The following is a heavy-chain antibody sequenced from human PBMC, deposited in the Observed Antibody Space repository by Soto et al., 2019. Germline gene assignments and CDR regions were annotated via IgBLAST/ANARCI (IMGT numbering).Heavy chain of an antibody. D-gene: IGHD3-10*01. CDR2: MNPNSGNT. CDR1: GYTFTSYD. CDR3: ARGLVGSGSFWFDP. J-gene: IGHJ5*02. V-gene: IGHV1-8*01. Sequence: QVQLVQSGAEVKKPGASVKVSCKASGYTFTSYDINWVRQATGQGLGWMGRMNPNSGNTGYAQKFQGRVTMTRNTSISTAYIELSSLRSEDTAVYYCARGLVGSGSFWFDPWCQGTLVTVSS.